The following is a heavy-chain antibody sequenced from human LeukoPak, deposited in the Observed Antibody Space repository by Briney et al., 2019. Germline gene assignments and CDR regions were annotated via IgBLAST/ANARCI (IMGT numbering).Heavy chain of an antibody. Sequence: PGGSLRLSCAASGFTVSSNHMSWVRQAPGKGLEWVSVIYSGGSTFYADSVKGRFTISRDNSKNTLYLQMNSLRAEDTAVYYCACRFRDSSGYPTIYWGQGTLVTVSS. CDR1: GFTVSSNH. CDR3: ACRFRDSSGYPTIY. J-gene: IGHJ4*02. V-gene: IGHV3-66*01. D-gene: IGHD3-22*01. CDR2: IYSGGST.